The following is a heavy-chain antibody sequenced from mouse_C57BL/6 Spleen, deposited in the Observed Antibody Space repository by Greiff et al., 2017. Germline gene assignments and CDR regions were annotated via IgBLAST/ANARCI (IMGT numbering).Heavy chain of an antibody. CDR2: IDPNSGGT. V-gene: IGHV1-72*01. CDR1: GYTFTSYW. Sequence: QVQLKQSGAELVKPGASVKLSCKASGYTFTSYWMHWVKQRPGRGLEWIGRIDPNSGGTKYNEKFKSKATLTVDKPSSTDYMQLSILTSEYSAVYYGARSAYDYDEDVDYWGQGTTRTVSS. J-gene: IGHJ2*01. D-gene: IGHD2-4*01. CDR3: ARSAYDYDEDVDY.